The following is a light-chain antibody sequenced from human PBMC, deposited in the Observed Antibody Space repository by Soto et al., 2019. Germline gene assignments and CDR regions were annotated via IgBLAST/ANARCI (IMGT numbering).Light chain of an antibody. CDR1: QSISSS. J-gene: IGKJ2*01. CDR3: QQSYSTPRT. V-gene: IGKV1-39*01. CDR2: AAS. Sequence: DIQMTQSPSSLSASVGDRVTNTCRASQSISSSLVWLQQKPGKAPKLLITAASNLRSGVPSRFSGSGSGTDFTLTISSLQPEDFATYYCQQSYSTPRTFGQGTKLEIK.